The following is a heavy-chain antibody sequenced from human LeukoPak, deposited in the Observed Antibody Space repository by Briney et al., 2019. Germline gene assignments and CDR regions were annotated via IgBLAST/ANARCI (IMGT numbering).Heavy chain of an antibody. CDR2: IYSDGTR. V-gene: IGHV3-66*01. D-gene: IGHD6-13*01. CDR3: TTDTPPVSAAAGLGPDY. CDR1: GFTVSSNF. J-gene: IGHJ4*02. Sequence: PGGSLRLSCVASGFTVSSNFMSWVRQAPGSGLEWVSVIYSDGTRYYADSVKDRFTISRDNSKNTLYLQMNSLKTEDTAVYYCTTDTPPVSAAAGLGPDYWGQGTLVTVSS.